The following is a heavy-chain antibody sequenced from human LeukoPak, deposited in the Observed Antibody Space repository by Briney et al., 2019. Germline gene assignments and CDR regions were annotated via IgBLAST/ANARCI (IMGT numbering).Heavy chain of an antibody. CDR3: ARDDVIGGYTIDY. D-gene: IGHD5-24*01. V-gene: IGHV3-33*01. CDR1: GFPFSDYS. Sequence: GSSLRLSGAVSGFPFSDYSMHWAPKAPGKGWEWAQVIWPDGSHEYYADFVKGRFTISRDSSKNKVYLQMNSLRAEDTAVYYCARDDVIGGYTIDYWGQGTLVIVSS. CDR2: IWPDGSHE. J-gene: IGHJ4*02.